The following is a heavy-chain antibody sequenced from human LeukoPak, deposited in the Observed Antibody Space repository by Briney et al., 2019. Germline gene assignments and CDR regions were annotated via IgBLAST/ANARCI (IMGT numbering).Heavy chain of an antibody. CDR2: ISSSGSTI. J-gene: IGHJ3*01. V-gene: IGHV3-48*03. CDR1: GFTFSSYE. D-gene: IGHD1-1*01. Sequence: AGGSLRLSCAASGFTFSSYEMNWGRQAPGEGVEWVSYISSSGSTIYYTATEKGRITISRDKTKNSVYLKMNSLRAEDTAVYYCARLGHWNDIPWGQGTMVTVSS. CDR3: ARLGHWNDIP.